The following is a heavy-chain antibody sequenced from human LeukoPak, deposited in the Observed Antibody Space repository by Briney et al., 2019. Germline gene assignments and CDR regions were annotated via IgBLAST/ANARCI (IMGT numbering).Heavy chain of an antibody. J-gene: IGHJ5*02. Sequence: PGGSLRLSCAASGFTFSSYGMYWVRQAPGKGLDCVAFITYDGSDKYYADPVKGRFTISRDNSRDTLYLQMNSLRGEDTAIYYCARNRGYTYDYDSFDPWGQGTLVTVSS. CDR2: ITYDGSDK. D-gene: IGHD5-18*01. V-gene: IGHV3-30*19. CDR1: GFTFSSYG. CDR3: ARNRGYTYDYDSFDP.